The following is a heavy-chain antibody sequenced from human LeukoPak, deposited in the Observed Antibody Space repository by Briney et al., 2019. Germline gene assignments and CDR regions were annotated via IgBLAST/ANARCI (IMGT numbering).Heavy chain of an antibody. CDR1: GFTFSSYE. V-gene: IGHV3-48*03. CDR2: ISSSGSTI. CDR3: ARTYDSSGYCQDFWAFDI. J-gene: IGHJ3*02. Sequence: GGSLRLSCAAAGFTFSSYEMNWVRQAPGKGLEWVSYISSSGSTIYYADSVKGRLTISRANAKNTLYLQMNSMRAEDTAVYYCARTYDSSGYCQDFWAFDIWGQGTMVTVSS. D-gene: IGHD3-22*01.